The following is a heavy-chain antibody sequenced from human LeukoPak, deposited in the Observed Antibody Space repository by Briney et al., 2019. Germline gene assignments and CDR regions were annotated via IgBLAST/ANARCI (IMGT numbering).Heavy chain of an antibody. Sequence: TSETLSLTCTVSGGSISSDYWSWVRQPPGKGLDWIGYIYYIGTTNYNPPLMSRVTISVDTSKNQFSLKLSSVTAADTAVYYCARGGTGTTPYYFDYWGQGTLVTVSS. J-gene: IGHJ4*02. V-gene: IGHV4-59*01. CDR3: ARGGTGTTPYYFDY. CDR2: IYYIGTT. CDR1: GGSISSDY. D-gene: IGHD1-1*01.